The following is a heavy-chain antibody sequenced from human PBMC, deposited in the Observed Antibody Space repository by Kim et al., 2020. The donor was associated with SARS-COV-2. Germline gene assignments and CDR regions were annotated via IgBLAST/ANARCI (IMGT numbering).Heavy chain of an antibody. CDR1: GFTFDDYG. CDR2: INWNGGST. V-gene: IGHV3-20*01. D-gene: IGHD1-26*01. CDR3: ARASFNIVGATTFDY. Sequence: GGSLRLSCAASGFTFDDYGMSWVRQAPGKGLEWVSGINWNGGSTGYADSVKGRFTISRDNAKNSLYLQMNSLRAEDTALYHCARASFNIVGATTFDYWGQGTLVTVSS. J-gene: IGHJ4*02.